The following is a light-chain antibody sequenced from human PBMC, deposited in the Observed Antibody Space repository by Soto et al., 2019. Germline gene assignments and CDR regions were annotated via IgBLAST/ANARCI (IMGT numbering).Light chain of an antibody. V-gene: IGLV2-8*01. J-gene: IGLJ2*01. Sequence: QSALTQPPSASGSLGQSVAISCTGTSSDVGGYNYVSWYQQHPGKSPKLIIYEVTQRPSGVPGRFSGSKSGNTASLTVSGLQAEEGADYYCSSFAGGNAVFGGGTKLTVL. CDR1: SSDVGGYNY. CDR3: SSFAGGNAV. CDR2: EVT.